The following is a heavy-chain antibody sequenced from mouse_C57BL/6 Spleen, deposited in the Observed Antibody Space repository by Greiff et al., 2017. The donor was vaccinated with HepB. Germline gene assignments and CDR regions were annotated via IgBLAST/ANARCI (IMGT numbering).Heavy chain of an antibody. Sequence: DVMLVESGGGLVKPGGSLKLSCAASGFTLSSYAMSWVRQTPEKRLDWVATISDGGSYTYYPDNVKGRFTIYRDNAKNNLYLQMSHLKSEDTAMYYCARDEGYFFYFDYWGQGTTLTVSS. D-gene: IGHD2-3*01. J-gene: IGHJ2*01. CDR2: ISDGGSYT. CDR3: ARDEGYFFYFDY. V-gene: IGHV5-4*01. CDR1: GFTLSSYA.